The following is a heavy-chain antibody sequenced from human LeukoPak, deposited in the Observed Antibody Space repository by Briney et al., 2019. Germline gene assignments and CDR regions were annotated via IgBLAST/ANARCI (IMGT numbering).Heavy chain of an antibody. Sequence: GASGKVSCKASGYTFTSYGISWVRQAPGQGLEWMGWISAYNGNTNYAQKLQGRVTMTTDTSTSTAYMELRSLRSDDTAVYYCARVGTIVVVPAAKSLDYWGQGTLVTVSS. CDR3: ARVGTIVVVPAAKSLDY. D-gene: IGHD2-2*01. CDR2: ISAYNGNT. V-gene: IGHV1-18*01. CDR1: GYTFTSYG. J-gene: IGHJ4*02.